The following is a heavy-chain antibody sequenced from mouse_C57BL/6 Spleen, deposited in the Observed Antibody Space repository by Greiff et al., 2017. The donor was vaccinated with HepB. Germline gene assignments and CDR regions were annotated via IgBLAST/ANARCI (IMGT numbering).Heavy chain of an antibody. V-gene: IGHV1-64*01. D-gene: IGHD1-1*01. CDR3: ARPDYGSSYAMDY. Sequence: QVQLQQPGAELVKPGASVKLSCKASGYTFTSYWMHWVKQRPGQGLEWIGMIHPNSGSTNYNEKFKSKATLTVDKSSSTAYMQLSSLTSEDSAVYYCARPDYGSSYAMDYWGLGTSVTVSS. CDR1: GYTFTSYW. CDR2: IHPNSGST. J-gene: IGHJ4*01.